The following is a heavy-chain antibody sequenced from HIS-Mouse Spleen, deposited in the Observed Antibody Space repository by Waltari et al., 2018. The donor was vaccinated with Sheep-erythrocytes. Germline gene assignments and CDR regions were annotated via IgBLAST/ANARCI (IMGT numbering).Heavy chain of an antibody. CDR1: GFTVSSNY. D-gene: IGHD6-13*01. CDR2: IYSGGST. Sequence: EVQLVESGGGLVQPGGSLSLSCAASGFTVSSNYMSWVRQAPGKGLEWVSVIYSGGSTYYADSVKGRFTISRDNSKNTLYLQMNSLRAEDTAVYYCARGIAAAAFDIWGQGTMVTVSS. V-gene: IGHV3-66*01. CDR3: ARGIAAAAFDI. J-gene: IGHJ3*02.